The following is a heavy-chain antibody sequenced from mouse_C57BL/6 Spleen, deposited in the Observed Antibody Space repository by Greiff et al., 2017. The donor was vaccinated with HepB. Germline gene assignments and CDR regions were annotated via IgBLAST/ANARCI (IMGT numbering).Heavy chain of an antibody. Sequence: QVQLKQPGAELVKPGASVKMSCKASGYTFTSYWITWVKQRPGQGLEWIGDIYPGSGSTNYNEKFKSKATLTVDTSSSTAYMQLSSLTSEDSAVYYCARTGSVYYGSSYWYFDVWGTGTTVTVSS. CDR1: GYTFTSYW. D-gene: IGHD1-1*01. CDR2: IYPGSGST. CDR3: ARTGSVYYGSSYWYFDV. J-gene: IGHJ1*03. V-gene: IGHV1-55*01.